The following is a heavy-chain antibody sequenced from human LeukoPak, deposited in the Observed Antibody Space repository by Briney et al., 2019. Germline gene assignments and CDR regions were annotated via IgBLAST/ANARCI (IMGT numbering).Heavy chain of an antibody. D-gene: IGHD3-9*01. CDR3: ASGRGRYYDILTGYFKNYYYYGMDV. CDR2: ISAYNGNT. J-gene: IGHJ6*02. CDR1: GYTFTSYG. Sequence: ASVKVSCKASGYTFTSYGISWVRQAPGQGLEWMGWISAYNGNTNYAQKLQGRATMTTDTSTSTAYMELSSLRSEDTAVYYCASGRGRYYDILTGYFKNYYYYGMDVWGQGTTVTVSS. V-gene: IGHV1-18*01.